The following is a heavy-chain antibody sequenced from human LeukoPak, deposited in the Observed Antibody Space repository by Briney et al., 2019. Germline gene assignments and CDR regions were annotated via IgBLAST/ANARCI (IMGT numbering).Heavy chain of an antibody. Sequence: GASVKVSCKASGYIFTNYGISWVRQAPGQGLEWMGWISAYNGNTNYAQKLQGRVTMTTDTSTSTAYMELRSLRSDDTAVYYCARGRPVGDSSTYYQDYWGQGTLVTVSS. D-gene: IGHD3-22*01. CDR1: GYIFTNYG. CDR3: ARGRPVGDSSTYYQDY. V-gene: IGHV1-18*01. CDR2: ISAYNGNT. J-gene: IGHJ4*02.